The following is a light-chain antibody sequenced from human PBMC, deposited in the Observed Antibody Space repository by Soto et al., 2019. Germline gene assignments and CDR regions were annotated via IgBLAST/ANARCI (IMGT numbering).Light chain of an antibody. CDR3: SSYTSSSSYV. CDR2: DVS. V-gene: IGLV2-14*01. Sequence: QSVLTQPASVSGSPGQSITISCTGTSSYVGAYNSVSWYQQYPGKAPKLVIHDVSNRPSGVSNRFSGSKSGNTASLTISGLQAEDEADYYCSSYTSSSSYVFGSGTKVTVL. CDR1: SSYVGAYNS. J-gene: IGLJ1*01.